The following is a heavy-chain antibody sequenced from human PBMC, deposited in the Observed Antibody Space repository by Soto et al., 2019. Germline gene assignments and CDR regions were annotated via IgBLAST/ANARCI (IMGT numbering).Heavy chain of an antibody. CDR1: GFTFATYT. D-gene: IGHD5-12*01. CDR3: AKNSAATIRVGFDY. V-gene: IGHV3-23*01. CDR2: ITGSDGRT. J-gene: IGHJ4*02. Sequence: EVQLLESGGGLVQPGGSLRLSCAASGFTFATYTMSWVRQTPGKGLGWVSAITGSDGRTYYADSVKGRFTISRENSKNTLYLQMNSLGAEDTAVYYCAKNSAATIRVGFDYWGQGTLVTVSS.